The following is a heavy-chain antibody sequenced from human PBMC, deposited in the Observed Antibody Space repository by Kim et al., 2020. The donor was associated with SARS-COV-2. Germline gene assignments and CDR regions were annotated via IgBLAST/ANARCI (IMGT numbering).Heavy chain of an antibody. CDR1: AGSINENNW. CDR3: ATGGAWLSMAY. Sequence: SEILSLTCVVSAGSINENNWLSWVRQPPEKGLEWIGEIHYSGSTKYHPSFKSRITMSVDESKSQFSLKVNSVIVADTAVYYCATGGAWLSMAYWGQGSLVTVS. D-gene: IGHD3-9*01. V-gene: IGHV4-4*02. CDR2: IHYSGST. J-gene: IGHJ1*01.